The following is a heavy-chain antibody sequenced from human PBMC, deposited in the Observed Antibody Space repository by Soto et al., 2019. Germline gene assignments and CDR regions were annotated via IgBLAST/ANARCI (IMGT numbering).Heavy chain of an antibody. CDR1: GFTFSTIG. V-gene: IGHV3-30*18. D-gene: IGHD2-15*01. Sequence: QVQLVESGGGVVQPGRSLRLSCAASGFTFSTIGVHWVRQAPGKGLEWVAVISFDGSNKYYADSVKGRFTISRDNSKNTLYLQMNSLGPEDTAVYYCAKDRVAATPFLDYWGQGTLVTVSS. CDR2: ISFDGSNK. J-gene: IGHJ4*02. CDR3: AKDRVAATPFLDY.